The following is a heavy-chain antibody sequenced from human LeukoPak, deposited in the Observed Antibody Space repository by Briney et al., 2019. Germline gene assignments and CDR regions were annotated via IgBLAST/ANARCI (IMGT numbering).Heavy chain of an antibody. CDR3: ARGKQLVRLTVPFDY. V-gene: IGHV3-30*04. CDR2: ISYDGSNK. J-gene: IGHJ4*02. CDR1: GFTFSSYA. D-gene: IGHD6-13*01. Sequence: GGSLRLSCAASGFTFSSYAMHWVRQAPGKGLEWVAVISYDGSNKYYADSVKSRFTISRDNSKNTLYLQMNSLRAEDTAVYYCARGKQLVRLTVPFDYWGQGTLVTVSS.